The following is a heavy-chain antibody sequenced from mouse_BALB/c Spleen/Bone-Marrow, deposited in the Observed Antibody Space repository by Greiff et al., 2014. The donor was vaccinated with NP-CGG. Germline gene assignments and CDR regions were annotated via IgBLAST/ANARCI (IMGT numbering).Heavy chain of an antibody. CDR2: IRSKSNNYAT. CDR1: GFTFNTYA. CDR3: VRSYYYGSRGFAY. J-gene: IGHJ3*01. V-gene: IGHV10-1*02. Sequence: VQLQQSGGGLVQPKGSLKLSCAASGFTFNTYAMNWVRQAPGKGLEWVARIRSKSNNYATYYADSVKDRFTISRDDSQSMLYLQMNNLKTEDTAMYYCVRSYYYGSRGFAYWGQGTLVTVSA. D-gene: IGHD1-1*01.